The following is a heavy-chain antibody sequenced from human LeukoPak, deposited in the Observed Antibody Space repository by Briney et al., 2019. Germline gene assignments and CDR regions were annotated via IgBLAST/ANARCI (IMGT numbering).Heavy chain of an antibody. J-gene: IGHJ5*02. CDR1: GGFISSYY. CDR2: IYYSGST. Sequence: SETPSLTCTVSGGFISSYYWSWIRQPPGKGLEWIGYIYYSGSTNYNPSLKSRVTISVDTSKNQFSLKLSSVTAADTAVYYCARAVDTAMGAGDQPLFDPWGQGTLVTVSS. CDR3: ARAVDTAMGAGDQPLFDP. D-gene: IGHD5-18*01. V-gene: IGHV4-59*01.